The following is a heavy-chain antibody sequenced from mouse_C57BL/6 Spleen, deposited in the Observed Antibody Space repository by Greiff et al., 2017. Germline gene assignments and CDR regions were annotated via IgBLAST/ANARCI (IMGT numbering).Heavy chain of an antibody. CDR1: GYTFTSYW. Sequence: QVQLQQPGAELVKPGASVKMSCKASGYTFTSYWITWVKQRPGQGLEWIGDIYPGSGSTNYNEKFKSKATLTVDTSSSTAYMQLSSLTSEDSAVYYGAREELSTMVTADGYFDVWGKGTSVTVSS. J-gene: IGHJ1*03. CDR3: AREELSTMVTADGYFDV. D-gene: IGHD2-2*01. CDR2: IYPGSGST. V-gene: IGHV1-55*01.